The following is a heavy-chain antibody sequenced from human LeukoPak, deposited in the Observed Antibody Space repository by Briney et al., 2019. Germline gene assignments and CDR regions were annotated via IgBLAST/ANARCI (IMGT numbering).Heavy chain of an antibody. CDR1: GGSISSYY. D-gene: IGHD3-10*01. CDR2: IYYSGST. J-gene: IGHJ6*03. CDR3: ARAPYGSGSYYYYYMDV. V-gene: IGHV4-59*01. Sequence: SETLSLTCTVSGGSISSYYWSWIRQPPGKGLEWIGYIYYSGSTNYNPSLKSRVTISVDTSKNQLSLKLSSVTAADTAVYYCARAPYGSGSYYYYYMDVWGKGTTVTVSS.